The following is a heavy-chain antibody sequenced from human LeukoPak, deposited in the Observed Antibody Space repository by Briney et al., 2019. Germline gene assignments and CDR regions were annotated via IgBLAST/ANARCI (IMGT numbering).Heavy chain of an antibody. CDR1: GFTFSDYY. CDR2: ISSSGSTI. D-gene: IGHD3-10*01. V-gene: IGHV3-11*01. CDR3: ARSWYGSGSYYNRLDY. J-gene: IGHJ4*02. Sequence: PGGSLRLSCAASGFTFSDYYMSWIRQAPGKGLEWVSYISSSGSTIYYADSVKGRFTISRDNAKNSLYPQMNSLRAEDTAVYYCARSWYGSGSYYNRLDYWGQGTLVTVSS.